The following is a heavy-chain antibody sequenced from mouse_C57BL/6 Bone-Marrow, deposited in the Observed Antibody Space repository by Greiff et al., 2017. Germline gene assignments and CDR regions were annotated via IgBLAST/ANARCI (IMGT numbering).Heavy chain of an antibody. CDR1: GYTFTNYW. D-gene: IGHD1-1*01. CDR3: ARRRYFYYYGSGHWYFDV. V-gene: IGHV1-63*01. CDR2: IYPGGGYT. Sequence: QVQLQQSGAELVRPGTSVKMSCKASGYTFTNYWIGWAKQRPGHGLEWIGDIYPGGGYTNYNEKFKGKATLTADKSSSTAYMQFSRLTSEDSAIYYCARRRYFYYYGSGHWYFDVWGTGTTVTVSS. J-gene: IGHJ1*03.